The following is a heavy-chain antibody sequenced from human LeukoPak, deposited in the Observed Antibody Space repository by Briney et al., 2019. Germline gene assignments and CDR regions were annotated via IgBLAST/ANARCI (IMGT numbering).Heavy chain of an antibody. CDR2: IYSGGST. CDR1: GFTLSSNY. V-gene: IGHV3-53*01. J-gene: IGHJ3*02. Sequence: PGGSLRLSRAASGFTLSSNYMSWVRQAPGKGLEWVSVIYSGGSTYYADPVKGRFTISRDNSKNTLYLQMNSLRAEDTAVYYCARPASTRADAFDIWGQGTMVTVSS. D-gene: IGHD6-13*01. CDR3: ARPASTRADAFDI.